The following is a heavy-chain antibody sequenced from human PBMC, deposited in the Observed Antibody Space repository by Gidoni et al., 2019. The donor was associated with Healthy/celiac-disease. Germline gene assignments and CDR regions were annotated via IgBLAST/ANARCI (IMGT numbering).Heavy chain of an antibody. V-gene: IGHV3-23*01. CDR3: AKSRGDGAAGIRDAFDI. CDR2: ISGSGSST. D-gene: IGHD6-13*01. Sequence: EVQLLESGGGLVQPGGSLRLPCAASGFSFRTSAMSWVRQAPGKGLECVSAISGSGSSTYYADSVKGRFTITRDNSKNTLYLQMNSLRAEETAVYYCAKSRGDGAAGIRDAFDIWGQGTMVTVSS. J-gene: IGHJ3*02. CDR1: GFSFRTSA.